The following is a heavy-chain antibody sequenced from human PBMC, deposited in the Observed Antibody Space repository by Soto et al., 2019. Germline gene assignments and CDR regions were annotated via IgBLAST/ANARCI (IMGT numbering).Heavy chain of an antibody. J-gene: IGHJ3*02. CDR3: ARGLLTAPFDI. CDR1: GFTFGDYA. D-gene: IGHD3-9*01. CDR2: IRNKANGGTT. V-gene: IGHV3-49*03. Sequence: SLRLSCTAPGFTFGDYAMSWFRQAPGKGLEWVGFIRNKANGGTTEYAASVRGRFTISRDDSKSIAYLQMNSLRAEDTAVYYCARGLLTAPFDIWGQGTMVTVSS.